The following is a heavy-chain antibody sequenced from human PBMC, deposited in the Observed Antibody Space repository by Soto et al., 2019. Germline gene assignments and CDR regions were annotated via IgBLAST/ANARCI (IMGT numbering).Heavy chain of an antibody. CDR1: GGSIISSSDD. J-gene: IGHJ4*02. Sequence: TNSVGGGSIISSSDDWSRIRQRPGKWSEWNGSIYYSGITYYNPSLKIRVTISVDTSKNQFSLKLSSVTAADTAVYYCAREVKDGSGWLDYWGQGTLVTVSS. D-gene: IGHD6-19*01. CDR3: AREVKDGSGWLDY. V-gene: IGHV4-39*01. CDR2: IYYSGIT.